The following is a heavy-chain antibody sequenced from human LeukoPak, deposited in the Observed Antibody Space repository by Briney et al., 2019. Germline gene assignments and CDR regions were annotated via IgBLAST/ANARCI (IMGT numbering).Heavy chain of an antibody. CDR1: GGSFSGYY. CDR3: ARQQLAYYYGMDV. V-gene: IGHV4-39*01. Sequence: SETLSLTCAVYGGSFSGYYWGWIRQPPGKGLEWIGSIYYSGSTYYNPSLKSRVTISVDTSKNQFSLKLSSVTAADTAVYYCARQQLAYYYGMDVWGQGTTVTVSS. J-gene: IGHJ6*02. D-gene: IGHD6-13*01. CDR2: IYYSGST.